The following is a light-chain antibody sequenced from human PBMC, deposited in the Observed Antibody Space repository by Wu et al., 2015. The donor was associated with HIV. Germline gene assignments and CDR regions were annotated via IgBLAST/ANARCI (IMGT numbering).Light chain of an antibody. J-gene: IGKJ5*01. CDR3: QQYSSPPIT. V-gene: IGKV3-11*01. CDR1: QSVSSY. CDR2: DAS. Sequence: EIVLTQSPATLSLSPGERATLSCRASQSVSSYLAWYQQKPGQAPRLLIYDASNRATGIPARFSGSGSGTDFTLTITTLEPEDIAVYFCQQYSSPPITFGQGTRL.